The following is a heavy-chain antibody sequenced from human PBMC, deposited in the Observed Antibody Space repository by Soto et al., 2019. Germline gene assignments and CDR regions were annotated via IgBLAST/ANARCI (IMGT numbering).Heavy chain of an antibody. Sequence: PGGSLRLSCSASGFTFSSYDMTWVRQSPGKGLEWVSSINGNGATRRYADSVNGRFTVSRDNSEGTVYLQMDSLRVEDTAIYYCAKGHGDWGGNYLDCWGQGA. CDR3: AKGHGDWGGNYLDC. D-gene: IGHD4-17*01. J-gene: IGHJ4*02. CDR2: INGNGATR. V-gene: IGHV3-23*01. CDR1: GFTFSSYD.